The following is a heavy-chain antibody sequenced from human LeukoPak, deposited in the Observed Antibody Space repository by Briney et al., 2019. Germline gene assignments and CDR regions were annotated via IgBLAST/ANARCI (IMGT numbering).Heavy chain of an antibody. CDR3: ARLRGYSYGRTKYYFDY. V-gene: IGHV1-69*13. CDR2: IIPIFGTA. D-gene: IGHD5-18*01. CDR1: GGTFSSYA. Sequence: ASVKVSCKASGGTFSSYAISWVRQAPGQGLEWMGGIIPIFGTANYAQKFQGRVTITADESTSTAYMELSSLRSEDTAVYYCARLRGYSYGRTKYYFDYWGQGTLVTVSS. J-gene: IGHJ4*02.